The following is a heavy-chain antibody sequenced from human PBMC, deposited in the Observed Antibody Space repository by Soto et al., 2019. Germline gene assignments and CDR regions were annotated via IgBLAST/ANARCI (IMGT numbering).Heavy chain of an antibody. V-gene: IGHV1-24*01. CDR3: ATVLGIGAGGTGHVFDY. D-gene: IGHD6-13*01. CDR2: FDPEDGET. J-gene: IGHJ4*02. CDR1: GYTLTELS. Sequence: ASVKVSCKVSGYTLTELSMHWVRQAPGKGLEWMGGFDPEDGETIYAQKFQGRVTMTEDTSTDTAYMELSSLRSEDTAVYYSATVLGIGAGGTGHVFDYWGRRTLVTVSS.